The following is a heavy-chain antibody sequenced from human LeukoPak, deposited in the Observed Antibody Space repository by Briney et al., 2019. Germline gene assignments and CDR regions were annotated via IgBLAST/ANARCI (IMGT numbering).Heavy chain of an antibody. J-gene: IGHJ4*02. CDR2: IDPSSTYI. CDR1: GFTFRSYS. Sequence: GGSLRLSCAASGFTFRSYSMNWVRQAPGKGLEWVSAIDPSSTYIYYADSVKGRFTISRDNAENTLYLQMNSLRAEDTAVYYCARLLSGNWGQGTLVTVSS. CDR3: ARLLSGN. V-gene: IGHV3-21*01. D-gene: IGHD2-15*01.